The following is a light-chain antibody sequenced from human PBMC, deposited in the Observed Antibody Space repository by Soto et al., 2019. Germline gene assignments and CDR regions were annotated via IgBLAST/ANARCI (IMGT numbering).Light chain of an antibody. CDR1: QSGSSSY. J-gene: IGKJ1*01. V-gene: IGKV3-20*01. CDR2: GAS. Sequence: EIVLTQSPGTLSLSPGERATLSCRASQSGSSSYLAWYQQKPGQAPRLLIYGASSRATGIPDRFSGSGSGTDFTLNISRLEPEDFAVYYCQQYGSSPRTFGQGTKVEIK. CDR3: QQYGSSPRT.